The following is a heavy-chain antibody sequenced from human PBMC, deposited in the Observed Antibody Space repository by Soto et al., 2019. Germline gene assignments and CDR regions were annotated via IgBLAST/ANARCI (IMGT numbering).Heavy chain of an antibody. CDR3: ASPLITHKYYYGSGSYYNPREDPGLALRDY. CDR1: GFTFDDYG. J-gene: IGHJ4*02. D-gene: IGHD3-10*01. CDR2: VNWNGGSTI. V-gene: IGHV3-20*04. Sequence: PGGSLRLSCAASGFTFDDYGMSWARQAPGKGLEWVSGVNWNGGSTIYYADSVKGRFTISRDNAKNSLYLQMNSLRAEDTAVYYCASPLITHKYYYGSGSYYNPREDPGLALRDYWGQGTLVTVSS.